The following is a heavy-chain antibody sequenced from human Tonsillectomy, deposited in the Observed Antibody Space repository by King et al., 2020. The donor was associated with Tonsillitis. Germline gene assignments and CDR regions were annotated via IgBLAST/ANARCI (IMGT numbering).Heavy chain of an antibody. CDR3: ARKHIGSYFDS. CDR2: VYTSGGT. Sequence: QLQESGPGLVKPSQTLSLTCTVSGGSISSGNYYWSWIRQPAGKGLEWIGHVYTSGGTNYNPSLKSRVTMSVDTSKNQFSLRLSSVTAADTAVYYCARKHIGSYFDSWGQGTLVTVSS. V-gene: IGHV4-61*02. CDR1: GGSISSGNYY. D-gene: IGHD1-26*01. J-gene: IGHJ4*02.